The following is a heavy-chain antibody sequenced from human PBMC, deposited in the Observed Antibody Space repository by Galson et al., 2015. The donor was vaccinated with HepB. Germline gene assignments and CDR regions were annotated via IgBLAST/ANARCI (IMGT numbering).Heavy chain of an antibody. CDR3: AKAGHYDFWSGYPYYFDY. D-gene: IGHD3-3*01. CDR1: GFTFSSYA. J-gene: IGHJ4*02. Sequence: SLRLSCAASGFTFSSYAMSWVRQAPGKGLEWVSAISGSGGSTYYADSVKGRFTISRDNSKNTLYLQMNSLRAEDTAVYYCAKAGHYDFWSGYPYYFDYWGQGTLVTVSS. V-gene: IGHV3-23*01. CDR2: ISGSGGST.